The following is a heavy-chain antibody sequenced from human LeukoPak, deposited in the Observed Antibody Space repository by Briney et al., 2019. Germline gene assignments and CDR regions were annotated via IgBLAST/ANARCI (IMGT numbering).Heavy chain of an antibody. J-gene: IGHJ4*02. CDR3: TRSQGGPYYFDY. D-gene: IGHD3-16*01. Sequence: PGGSLRLSCAASGFTFSTYWMHWVRQAPGKGLVWVSRITSDGSTTTYADSVKGRFTISRDNAKNTLYLQMNSLRAEDTAVYYCTRSQGGPYYFDYWGQGTLATVSS. V-gene: IGHV3-74*01. CDR2: ITSDGSTT. CDR1: GFTFSTYW.